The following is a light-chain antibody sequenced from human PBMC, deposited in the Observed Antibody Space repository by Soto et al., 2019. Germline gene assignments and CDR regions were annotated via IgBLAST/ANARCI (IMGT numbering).Light chain of an antibody. CDR2: GNI. V-gene: IGLV1-40*01. J-gene: IGLJ2*01. CDR3: QAWDKYTVI. Sequence: QSVLTQPPSVSGAPGQTVTISCTGSSSNLGADFDVHWYQLLPGTAPKLLIYGNINRPSGVPDRFSGSKSATSASLAITGLQAEDEADYYCQAWDKYTVIFGGGTKLTVL. CDR1: SSNLGADFD.